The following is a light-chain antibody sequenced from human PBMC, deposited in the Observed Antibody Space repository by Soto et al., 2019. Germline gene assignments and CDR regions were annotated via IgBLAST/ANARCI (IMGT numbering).Light chain of an antibody. Sequence: AIRMTQSPSSFSASTGARVTITCRASQGISSYLAWYQQKPGKAPKLLIYAASTLQSGVPSRFSGSGSGTDFTLTISCLQSEYFATYYCQHYYSYPPWTFGQGTKVEIK. V-gene: IGKV1-8*01. CDR1: QGISSY. J-gene: IGKJ1*01. CDR3: QHYYSYPPWT. CDR2: AAS.